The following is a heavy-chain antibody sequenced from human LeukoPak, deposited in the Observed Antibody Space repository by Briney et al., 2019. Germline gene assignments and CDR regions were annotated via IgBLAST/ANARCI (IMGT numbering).Heavy chain of an antibody. V-gene: IGHV5-51*01. D-gene: IGHD3-10*01. CDR1: GYSFTNYW. CDR3: ARRGSGSYFNYYGMDV. Sequence: GESLKISCKGSGYSFTNYWIGWVRQMPGKGLEWMGIIYPGDSDTRYSPSFQGQVTISADKSISTAYLQWSSLKASDTAMYYCARRGSGSYFNYYGMDVWGQGTTVTVSS. CDR2: IYPGDSDT. J-gene: IGHJ6*02.